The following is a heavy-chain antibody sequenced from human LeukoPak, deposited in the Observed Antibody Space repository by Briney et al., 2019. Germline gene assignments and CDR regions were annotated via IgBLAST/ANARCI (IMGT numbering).Heavy chain of an antibody. CDR3: VNQISGWVY. CDR2: SSANGGST. Sequence: GGSLRLSCSASGFTFSTRPMHWVRQAPGKGLEYVSRSSANGGSTYYADSVKGRFIISRDNSKNTVYLQMSSLRPEDTAVYYCVNQISGWVYWGQGTLVTVSS. V-gene: IGHV3-64D*06. J-gene: IGHJ4*02. CDR1: GFTFSTRP. D-gene: IGHD6-19*01.